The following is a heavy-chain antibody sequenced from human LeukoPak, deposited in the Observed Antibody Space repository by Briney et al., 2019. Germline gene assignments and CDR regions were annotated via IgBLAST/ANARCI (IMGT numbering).Heavy chain of an antibody. D-gene: IGHD3-3*01. CDR1: GYTFTGYY. J-gene: IGHJ5*02. CDR3: ARDFGDYDFWSGYPRNWFAP. V-gene: IGHV1-2*06. CDR2: INPNSGGT. Sequence: ASVKVSCRASGYTFTGYYMHWVRQAPGQGLEWMGRINPNSGGTNYAQKFQGRVTMTRDTSISTAYMELSRLRSDDTAVYYCARDFGDYDFWSGYPRNWFAPWGQGTLVTVSS.